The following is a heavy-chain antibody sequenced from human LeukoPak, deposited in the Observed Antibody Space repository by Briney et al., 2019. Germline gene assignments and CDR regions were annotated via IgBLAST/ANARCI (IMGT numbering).Heavy chain of an antibody. V-gene: IGHV3-7*01. Sequence: GGSLRLSXAASGFTFNTYWMTWVRQAPGKGLEWVANIKQDGSEKYYVDSVKGRFTISRDNAKNSLYLQTDSLRAEDTAVYYCARELTTQTKASCSGGNCLGYFDYCGQGTLVTVSS. CDR1: GFTFNTYW. CDR3: ARELTTQTKASCSGGNCLGYFDY. D-gene: IGHD2-15*01. CDR2: IKQDGSEK. J-gene: IGHJ4*02.